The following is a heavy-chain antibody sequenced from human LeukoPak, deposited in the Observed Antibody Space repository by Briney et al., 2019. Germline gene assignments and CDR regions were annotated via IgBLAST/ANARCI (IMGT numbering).Heavy chain of an antibody. CDR3: AKGRWLQFDY. Sequence: GGSLRLSCTASGFTFSTYAMAWVRQAPGRGLEWVSGITNTGGNTYYAGSVKGRFTISRDNSKNTLYLQMNSLRAEDTAVYYCAKGRWLQFDYWGQGTLVTVSS. CDR2: ITNTGGNT. D-gene: IGHD5-24*01. J-gene: IGHJ4*02. CDR1: GFTFSTYA. V-gene: IGHV3-23*01.